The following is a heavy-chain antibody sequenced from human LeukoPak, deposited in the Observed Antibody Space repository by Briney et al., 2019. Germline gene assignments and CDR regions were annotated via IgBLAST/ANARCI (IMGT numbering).Heavy chain of an antibody. D-gene: IGHD6-19*01. Sequence: GASVKVSCKASGGTFSSYAISWVRQAPGQGLEWMGGIIPIFGTANYAQKFQGRVTITADESTSTAYMELSSLRAEDTAVYYCAKGYSSGFRDAFDIWGQGTMVTVSS. J-gene: IGHJ3*02. V-gene: IGHV1-69*13. CDR1: GGTFSSYA. CDR3: AKGYSSGFRDAFDI. CDR2: IIPIFGTA.